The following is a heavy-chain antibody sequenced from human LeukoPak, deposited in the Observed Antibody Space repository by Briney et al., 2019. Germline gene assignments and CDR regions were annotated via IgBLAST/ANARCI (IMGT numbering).Heavy chain of an antibody. CDR2: MNPNSGNT. D-gene: IGHD5-18*01. V-gene: IGHV1-8*01. J-gene: IGHJ4*02. CDR3: ARRNTPVVAGLDY. CDR1: VYTVTSYD. Sequence: ASVKVSCKASVYTVTSYDINWVRQATGQGLELMGWMNPNSGNTGYAQKFQGRVTMPRNTSISTAYMELSSLRSEDTAVYYCARRNTPVVAGLDYWGQGTLVTVSS.